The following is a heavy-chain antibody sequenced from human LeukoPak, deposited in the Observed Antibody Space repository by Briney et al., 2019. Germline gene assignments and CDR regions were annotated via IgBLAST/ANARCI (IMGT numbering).Heavy chain of an antibody. D-gene: IGHD3-22*01. J-gene: IGHJ4*02. CDR2: ISSSGSTI. CDR1: GFTFSSYE. Sequence: GGSLRLSCAASGFTFSSYEMNWVRQAPGKGLEWVSYISSSGSTIYYADSVKGRFTISRDNAKNSLYLQMNSLRAEDTAVYYCASLYDSSGYSFDYWGQGTLVTVSS. CDR3: ASLYDSSGYSFDY. V-gene: IGHV3-48*03.